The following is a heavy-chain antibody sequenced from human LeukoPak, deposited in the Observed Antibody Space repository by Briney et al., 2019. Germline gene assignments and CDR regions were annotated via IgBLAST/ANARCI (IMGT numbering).Heavy chain of an antibody. V-gene: IGHV5-51*01. CDR3: ARSPPRDTVMLWSAFDI. CDR1: GYSFTSYW. CDR2: IYLGDSDT. J-gene: IGHJ3*02. D-gene: IGHD5-18*01. Sequence: GESLKISCKGSGYSFTSYWIGWVRQMPGKGLEWMGIIYLGDSDTRYSPSFQGQVTMSADKSISTAYLQWSSLRASDTAMYYCARSPPRDTVMLWSAFDIWGQGTMVTVSS.